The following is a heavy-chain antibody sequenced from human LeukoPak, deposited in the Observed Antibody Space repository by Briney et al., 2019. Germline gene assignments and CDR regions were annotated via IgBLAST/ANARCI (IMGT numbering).Heavy chain of an antibody. J-gene: IGHJ4*02. V-gene: IGHV3-23*01. D-gene: IGHD6-25*01. CDR3: AKLKSGYFYY. CDR2: ISGSGDST. CDR1: GFTFSSYA. Sequence: GGSLRLSCAASGFTFSSYAMIWVRQAPGKGLEWVSAISGSGDSTYYADSVKGRFTISRDNSKNTLYLQMNRLRAEDTAVYYCAKLKSGYFYYWREATLITVSS.